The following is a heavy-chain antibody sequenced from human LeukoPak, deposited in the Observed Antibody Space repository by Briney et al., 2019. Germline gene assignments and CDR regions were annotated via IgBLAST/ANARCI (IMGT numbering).Heavy chain of an antibody. Sequence: GGSLRLSCAASGFIFSNYALVWVRQAPGKGLEWVSSIWGSGVTTRYADAVKGRFTISRDNSKNTLYLQMNSLGADDTAVYFCGRDPNGDYVGAFEFWGQGTMVTVSS. J-gene: IGHJ3*01. CDR1: GFIFSNYA. CDR3: GRDPNGDYVGAFEF. CDR2: IWGSGVTT. V-gene: IGHV3-23*01. D-gene: IGHD4-17*01.